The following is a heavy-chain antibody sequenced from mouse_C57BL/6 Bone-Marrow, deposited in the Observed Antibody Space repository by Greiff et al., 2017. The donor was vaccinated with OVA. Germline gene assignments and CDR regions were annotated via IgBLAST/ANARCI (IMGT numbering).Heavy chain of an antibody. CDR1: GYSFTGYY. Sequence: EVQLVESGPELVKPGASVKISCKASGYSFTGYYMNWVKQSPEKSLEWIGEINPSTGGTTYNQKFKAKATLTVDKSSSTAYMQLKSLTSEDSAVYYCARKGMDYWGQGTSVTVSS. CDR2: INPSTGGT. CDR3: ARKGMDY. V-gene: IGHV1-42*01. J-gene: IGHJ4*01.